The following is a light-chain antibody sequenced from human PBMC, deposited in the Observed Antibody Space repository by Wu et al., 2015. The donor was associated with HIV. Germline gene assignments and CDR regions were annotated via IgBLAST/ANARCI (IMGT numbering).Light chain of an antibody. Sequence: EIVLRQSPATLSVSPGQRVTLSCRASQSISTDLAWYQHKPGHAPRLLIYGASTRAAGVPARFSGSGSGTEFTLTITSVQSEDFAVYYCHQYHDWPLTFGQGTKVEMK. CDR1: QSISTD. V-gene: IGKV3-15*01. CDR3: HQYHDWPLT. J-gene: IGKJ1*01. CDR2: GAS.